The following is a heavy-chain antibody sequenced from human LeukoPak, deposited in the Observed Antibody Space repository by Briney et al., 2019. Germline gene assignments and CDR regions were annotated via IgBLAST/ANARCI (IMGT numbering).Heavy chain of an antibody. Sequence: ASVKVSCKSSGGTFSSYAISWVRQAPGQGLEWMGGIIPIFGTANYAQKFQGRVTITTDESTSTAYLELSSLRSEDTAVYYCARGRLVPGTPMIVDVGFDYWGQGTLVTVSS. CDR1: GGTFSSYA. CDR3: ARGRLVPGTPMIVDVGFDY. D-gene: IGHD3-22*01. V-gene: IGHV1-69*05. CDR2: IIPIFGTA. J-gene: IGHJ4*02.